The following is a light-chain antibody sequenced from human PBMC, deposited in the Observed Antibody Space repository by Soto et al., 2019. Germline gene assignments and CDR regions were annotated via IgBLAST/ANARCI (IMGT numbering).Light chain of an antibody. CDR2: EVS. CDR1: SSDGGGYNF. J-gene: IGLJ1*01. CDR3: SSYSSTSTLYV. V-gene: IGLV2-14*01. Sequence: QSVLTQPASVSGSPGQSITISCTGTSSDGGGYNFVSWYQQHPGKAPKLMIYEVSHRPSGVSDRFSGSKSGNTASLTISGLQSEDEADYYCSSYSSTSTLYVFGTGTKVTVL.